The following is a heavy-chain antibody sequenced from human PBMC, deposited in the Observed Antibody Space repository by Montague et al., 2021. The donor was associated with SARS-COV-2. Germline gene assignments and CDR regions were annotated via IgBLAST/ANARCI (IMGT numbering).Heavy chain of an antibody. CDR3: ARTGYSSGWHSFDY. V-gene: IGHV4-4*02. CDR2: IYHSGST. CDR1: GGSISSINW. J-gene: IGHJ4*02. Sequence: SETLSLTCVVSGGSISSINWWSWVRQPPGKGLEWIGEIYHSGSTNYNPSLKSRDIITVDKSKNQFSLKLSSVTAADTAVDYCARTGYSSGWHSFDYWGQGTLVTVSS. D-gene: IGHD6-19*01.